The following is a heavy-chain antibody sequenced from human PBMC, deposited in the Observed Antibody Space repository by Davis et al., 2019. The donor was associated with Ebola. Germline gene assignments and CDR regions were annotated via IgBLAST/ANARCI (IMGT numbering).Heavy chain of an antibody. V-gene: IGHV1-69*06. CDR1: GGTFSSYA. CDR3: ASGYGGNFNWYFDL. CDR2: IIPIFGTA. J-gene: IGHJ2*01. Sequence: SVKVSCKASGGTFSSYAISWVRQAPGQGLEWMGGIIPIFGTANYAQKFQGRVTITADKSTSTAYMELSSLRSDDTAVYYCASGYGGNFNWYFDLWGRGTLVTVSS. D-gene: IGHD4-23*01.